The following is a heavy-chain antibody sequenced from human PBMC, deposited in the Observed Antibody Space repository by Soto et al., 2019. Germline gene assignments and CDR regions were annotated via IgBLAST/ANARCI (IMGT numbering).Heavy chain of an antibody. CDR3: ARDLGYSYGQEYYYYYYGMDV. J-gene: IGHJ6*02. CDR2: IIPIFGTA. D-gene: IGHD5-18*01. CDR1: GGTFSSYA. V-gene: IGHV1-69*13. Sequence: SVKVSCKASGGTFSSYAISWVRQAPGQGLEWMGGIIPIFGTANYAQKFQGRVTITADESTSTAYMELSSLRSEDTAVYYCARDLGYSYGQEYYYYYYGMDVWGQGTTVTVS.